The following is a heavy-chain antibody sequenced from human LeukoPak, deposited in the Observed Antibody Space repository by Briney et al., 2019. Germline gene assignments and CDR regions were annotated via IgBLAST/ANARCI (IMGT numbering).Heavy chain of an antibody. J-gene: IGHJ5*02. Sequence: GGSLRLSCAASGFTFSSYWMHWVRQAPGKGLVWVSRINTDGSSTSYADSVKGRFTISRDNAKNTLYLQMNSLRAEDTAVYYCARGPTGGNWFDPWGQGTLVTVS. CDR1: GFTFSSYW. D-gene: IGHD7-27*01. CDR2: INTDGSST. V-gene: IGHV3-74*01. CDR3: ARGPTGGNWFDP.